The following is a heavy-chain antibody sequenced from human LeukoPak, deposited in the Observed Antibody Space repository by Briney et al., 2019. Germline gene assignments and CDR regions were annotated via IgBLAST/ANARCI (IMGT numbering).Heavy chain of an antibody. CDR3: ARILGTTDPFDY. Sequence: ASVKVSCKTSGYSFTGYYIHWVRQAPGQGLEWMGWINPSSGGTNYAQKFLGRVTMTGDTSVTTAYMELGSLRSGDTAIYYCARILGTTDPFDYWGQGTLVTVSS. J-gene: IGHJ4*02. V-gene: IGHV1-2*02. CDR2: INPSSGGT. D-gene: IGHD1-1*01. CDR1: GYSFTGYY.